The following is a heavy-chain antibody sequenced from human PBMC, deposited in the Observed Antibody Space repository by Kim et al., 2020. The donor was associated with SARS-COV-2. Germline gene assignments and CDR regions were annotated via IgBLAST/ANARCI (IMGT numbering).Heavy chain of an antibody. V-gene: IGHV3-53*01. CDR3: TKGSFKQLYQYYYMDV. J-gene: IGHJ6*03. Sequence: DSVKGRFTISRAISKNTLYLQMNGLRAEDTAVYWCTKGSFKQLYQYYYMDVWGKGTTVTVSS. D-gene: IGHD2-2*01.